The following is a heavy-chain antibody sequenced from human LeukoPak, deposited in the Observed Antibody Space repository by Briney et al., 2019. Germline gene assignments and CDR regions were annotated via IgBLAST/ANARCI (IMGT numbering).Heavy chain of an antibody. CDR3: ATAYSSSRWDRSQPFDY. V-gene: IGHV1-24*01. CDR2: FDPEDGET. CDR1: EYTLTELS. Sequence: ASVKVSCKVSEYTLTELSMHWVRQAPGKGLEWMGGFDPEDGETIYAQKFQGRVTMTEDTSIDTAYMELSSLRSEDTAVYYCATAYSSSRWDRSQPFDYWGQGTLVTVSS. D-gene: IGHD6-13*01. J-gene: IGHJ4*02.